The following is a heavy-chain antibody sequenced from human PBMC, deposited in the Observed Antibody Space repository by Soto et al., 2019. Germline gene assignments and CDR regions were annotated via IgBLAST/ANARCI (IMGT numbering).Heavy chain of an antibody. CDR3: AKQVLITQINPIIHYYYYYYMDV. CDR2: ISGSGGST. Sequence: PGGSLRLSCAASGFTFSSYAMSWVRQAPGKGLEWVSAISGSGGSTYYADSVKGRFTISRDNSKNTLYLQMNSLRAEDTAVYYCAKQVLITQINPIIHYYYYYYMDVWGKGTTVTVSS. D-gene: IGHD3-16*01. V-gene: IGHV3-23*01. CDR1: GFTFSSYA. J-gene: IGHJ6*03.